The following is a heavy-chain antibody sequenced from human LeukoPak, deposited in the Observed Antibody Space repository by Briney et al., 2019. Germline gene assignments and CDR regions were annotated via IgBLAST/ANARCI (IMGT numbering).Heavy chain of an antibody. CDR1: GYTFTSNY. Sequence: ASVKVSCKASGYTFTSNYIHWVRQAPGQGLEWMGMIYPRDGSTSYAQKFQGRVTMTTDTSTSTAYMELRSLRSDDTAVYYCARDVAAAGAYYFDYWGQGTLVTVSS. V-gene: IGHV1-46*01. J-gene: IGHJ4*02. CDR2: IYPRDGST. CDR3: ARDVAAAGAYYFDY. D-gene: IGHD6-13*01.